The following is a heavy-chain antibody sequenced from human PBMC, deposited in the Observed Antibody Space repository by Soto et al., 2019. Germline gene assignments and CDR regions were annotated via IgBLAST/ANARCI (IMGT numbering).Heavy chain of an antibody. J-gene: IGHJ5*02. D-gene: IGHD2-2*01. CDR3: AREGYCSSTSCYQYNWFDP. V-gene: IGHV4-59*01. CDR1: GGSISSYY. Sequence: SETLSLSCTVSGGSISSYYWSWIRQPPGKGREWIGYIYYSGSTNYNPSLKSRVTISVDTSKNQFSLKLSSVTAADTAVYYCAREGYCSSTSCYQYNWFDPWGQGTLVTVS. CDR2: IYYSGST.